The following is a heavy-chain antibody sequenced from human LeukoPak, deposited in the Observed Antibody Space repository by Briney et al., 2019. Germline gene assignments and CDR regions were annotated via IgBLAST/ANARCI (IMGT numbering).Heavy chain of an antibody. CDR1: GGSISNYY. J-gene: IGHJ6*02. V-gene: IGHV4-34*01. CDR3: ARDRIAAADYYGMDV. CDR2: INHSGST. Sequence: PSETLSLTCTVSGGSISNYYWSWIRQPPGKGLEWIGEINHSGSTNYNPSLKSRVTISVDTSKNQFSLKLSSVTAADTAVYYCARDRIAAADYYGMDVWGQGTTATVSS. D-gene: IGHD6-13*01.